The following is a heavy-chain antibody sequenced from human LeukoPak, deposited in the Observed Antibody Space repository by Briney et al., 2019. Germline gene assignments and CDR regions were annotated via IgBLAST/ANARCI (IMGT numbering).Heavy chain of an antibody. CDR2: IYYSGST. J-gene: IGHJ5*02. D-gene: IGHD2-21*02. CDR1: GGSISSSSYY. Sequence: SETLSLTCTVSGGSISSSSYYWGWIRQPPGKGLEWIGSIYYSGSTYYNPSLKSRVTISVDTSKNQFSLKLSSVTAADTAVYYCARGCGGDCYDNWFDPWGQGTLVTVSS. V-gene: IGHV4-39*01. CDR3: ARGCGGDCYDNWFDP.